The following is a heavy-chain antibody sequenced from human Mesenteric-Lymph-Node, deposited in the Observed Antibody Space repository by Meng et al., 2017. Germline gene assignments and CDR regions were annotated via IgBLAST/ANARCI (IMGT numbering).Heavy chain of an antibody. V-gene: IGHV1-8*03. CDR1: GGTFSSYA. J-gene: IGHJ4*02. D-gene: IGHD1-1*01. CDR3: ARASTTLASNRY. CDR2: LNPNTGNT. Sequence: ASVKASCKASGGTFSSYAINWVRQATGQGLEWMGWLNPNTGNTGYAQKFQGRVTITRDTSIGTAYMELSSLRLEDTAVYYCARASTTLASNRYWGQGTLVTVSS.